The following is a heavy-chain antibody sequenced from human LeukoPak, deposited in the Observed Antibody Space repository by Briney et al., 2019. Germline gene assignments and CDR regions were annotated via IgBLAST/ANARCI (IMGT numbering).Heavy chain of an antibody. CDR2: FSGSGGST. Sequence: PERSLRLSCAASGFTFSSHGMHWVRQAPGKGLEWVSAFSGSGGSTYYADSVKGRFAISRDNSKNTLFLQMNSLRAEDTAVYYCAKDRCSSTSCYLFDYWGQGTLVTVSS. D-gene: IGHD2-2*01. CDR1: GFTFSSHG. CDR3: AKDRCSSTSCYLFDY. J-gene: IGHJ4*02. V-gene: IGHV3-23*01.